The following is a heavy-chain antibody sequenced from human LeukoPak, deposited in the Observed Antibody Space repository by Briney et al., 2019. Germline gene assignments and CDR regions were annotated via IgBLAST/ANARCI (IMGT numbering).Heavy chain of an antibody. J-gene: IGHJ4*02. CDR2: INPNSGGT. D-gene: IGHD3-9*01. V-gene: IGHV1-2*02. CDR3: ASSRYFDWLTFDY. Sequence: ASVKVSCKASGYTFTGYYMHWVRQAPGPGLEWMGWINPNSGGTNYAQKFQGRVTMTRDTSISTAYMELSRLRSDDTAVYYCASSRYFDWLTFDYWGQGTLVTVSS. CDR1: GYTFTGYY.